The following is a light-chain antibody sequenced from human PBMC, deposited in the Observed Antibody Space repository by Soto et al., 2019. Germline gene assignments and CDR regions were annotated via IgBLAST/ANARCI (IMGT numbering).Light chain of an antibody. J-gene: IGLJ3*02. V-gene: IGLV2-11*01. CDR1: SSDVGGYKY. CDR3: CSYAGTYTWV. Sequence: QSVLTQPRSVSGSPGQSVTISCTGTSSDVGGYKYVSWYQQHPGKAPKLMIYDVSKRPSGVPDRFSGSKSGNTASLTISGLQGEDEADYYCCSYAGTYTWVFGGGTKLTVL. CDR2: DVS.